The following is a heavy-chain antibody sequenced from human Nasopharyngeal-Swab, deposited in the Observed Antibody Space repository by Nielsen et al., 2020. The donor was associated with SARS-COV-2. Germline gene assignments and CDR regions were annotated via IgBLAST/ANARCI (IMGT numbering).Heavy chain of an antibody. CDR3: ARNIVVVPAAILYYYYAMDV. V-gene: IGHV1-46*01. J-gene: IGHJ6*02. CDR1: GYTFTSYY. D-gene: IGHD2-2*01. CDR2: INPTVGSK. Sequence: ASVKVSCKASGYTFTSYYMHWVRQATGQGLEWMGIINPTVGSKTYAQKFQGRVTMTRDTSTSTVYMELSSLRSEDTAVYYCARNIVVVPAAILYYYYAMDVWGQGTTVTVSS.